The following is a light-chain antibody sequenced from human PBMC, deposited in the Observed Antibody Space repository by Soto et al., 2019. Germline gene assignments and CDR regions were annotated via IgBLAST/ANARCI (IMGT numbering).Light chain of an antibody. Sequence: QSVLTQPASVSGSPGQSITISCTGTSSDVGGYDYVSWYQQHPGKAPKVMIYDVTKRPSGVPDRFSGSKSGNTASLTISGLQAEDEADYYCSSYAGSYTWVFGGGTKLTVL. J-gene: IGLJ3*02. CDR1: SSDVGGYDY. V-gene: IGLV2-11*01. CDR2: DVT. CDR3: SSYAGSYTWV.